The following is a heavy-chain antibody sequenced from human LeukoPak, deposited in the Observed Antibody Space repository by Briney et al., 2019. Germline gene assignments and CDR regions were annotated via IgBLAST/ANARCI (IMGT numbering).Heavy chain of an antibody. D-gene: IGHD2-15*01. CDR3: ARTSPRHGGFDI. J-gene: IGHJ3*02. CDR2: IYYSGST. Sequence: SQTLSLTCTVSGGSISSGGYYWSWIRQHPGKGLEWIGYIYYSGSTNYNPSLKSRVTMSVDTYKNQFSLQLSSVTAADTAVYYRARTSPRHGGFDIWGQGTMVSVSS. CDR1: GGSISSGGYY. V-gene: IGHV4-31*03.